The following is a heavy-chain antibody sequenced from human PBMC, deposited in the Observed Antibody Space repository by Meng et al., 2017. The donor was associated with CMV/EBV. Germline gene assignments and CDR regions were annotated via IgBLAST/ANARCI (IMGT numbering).Heavy chain of an antibody. D-gene: IGHD1-26*01. J-gene: IGHJ4*02. CDR2: ISYDESNK. Sequence: GESLKISCAASGFTFSTYAMHWFRQAPGKGLEWVAVISYDESNKYYADSVKGRFTISRDNSKNTLYLQMSSLRAEDTAVYYCARGLESGTQRGFFDCWGQGTLVTVSS. V-gene: IGHV3-30*04. CDR3: ARGLESGTQRGFFDC. CDR1: GFTFSTYA.